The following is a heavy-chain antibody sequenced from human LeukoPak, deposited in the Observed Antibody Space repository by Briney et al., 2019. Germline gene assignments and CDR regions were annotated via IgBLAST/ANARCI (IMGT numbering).Heavy chain of an antibody. CDR1: GFTFSSYW. Sequence: PGGSLRLSCAASGFTFSSYWMHWVRQAPGKGLVWVSRINSDGSSTSYADSVKGRFTISRDNSKNTLYLQMNSLRAEDTAVYYCSREYFDWSRNYYYGMDVWGQGTTVTVSS. CDR2: INSDGSST. J-gene: IGHJ6*02. D-gene: IGHD3-9*01. V-gene: IGHV3-74*01. CDR3: SREYFDWSRNYYYGMDV.